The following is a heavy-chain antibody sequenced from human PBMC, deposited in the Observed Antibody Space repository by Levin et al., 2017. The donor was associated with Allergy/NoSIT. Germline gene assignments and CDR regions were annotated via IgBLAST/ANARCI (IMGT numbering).Heavy chain of an antibody. Sequence: GGSLRLSCTASGFTFGDYAMSWVRQAPGKGLEWVGFVRSKAYGGTTEYAASVKGRFTISRDDSKSIAYLQMNSLKTEDTAVYYCTRGVGGYCSSTSCYIAYYYYYYMDVWGKGTTVTVSS. CDR1: GFTFGDYA. J-gene: IGHJ6*03. CDR2: VRSKAYGGTT. CDR3: TRGVGGYCSSTSCYIAYYYYYYMDV. D-gene: IGHD2-2*02. V-gene: IGHV3-49*04.